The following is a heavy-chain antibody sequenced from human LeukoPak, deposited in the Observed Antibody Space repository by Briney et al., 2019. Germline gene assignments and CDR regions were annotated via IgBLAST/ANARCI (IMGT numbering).Heavy chain of an antibody. CDR3: ARDRRREWGRGYSYGPFDY. V-gene: IGHV4-4*02. J-gene: IGHJ4*02. CDR1: GGSISSSNW. CDR2: IYHSGST. Sequence: SGTLSLTCAVSGGSISSSNWWSWVRQPPGKGLEWIGEIYHSGSTNYNPSLKSRVTISVDKSKNQFSLKLSSVTAADTAVYYCARDRRREWGRGYSYGPFDYWGQGTLVTVSS. D-gene: IGHD5-18*01.